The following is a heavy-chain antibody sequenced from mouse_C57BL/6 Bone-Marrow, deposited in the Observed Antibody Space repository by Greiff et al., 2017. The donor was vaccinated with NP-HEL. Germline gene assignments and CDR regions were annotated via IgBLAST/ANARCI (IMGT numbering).Heavy chain of an antibody. D-gene: IGHD1-1*01. CDR3: TTDYYGSPYAMDY. Sequence: VHVKQSGAELVRPGASVKLSCTASGFNIKDYYMHWVKQRPEQGLEWIGRIDPEDGDTEYAPKFQGKATMTADTSSNTAYLQLSSLTSEDTAVYYCTTDYYGSPYAMDYWGQGTSVTVSS. CDR2: IDPEDGDT. V-gene: IGHV14-1*01. J-gene: IGHJ4*01. CDR1: GFNIKDYY.